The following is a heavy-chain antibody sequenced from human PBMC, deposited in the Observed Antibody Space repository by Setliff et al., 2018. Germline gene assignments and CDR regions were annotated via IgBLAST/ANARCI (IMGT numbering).Heavy chain of an antibody. J-gene: IGHJ4*02. CDR1: GFTFSDYY. CDR3: ARDGDSSGWYAGGEFDY. D-gene: IGHD6-19*01. CDR2: IKQDGSEK. Sequence: GGSLRLSCAASGFTFSDYYMSWIRQAPGKGLEWVANIKQDGSEKYYVDSVKGRFTISRDNAKNSLYLQMNSLRAEDTTVYYCARDGDSSGWYAGGEFDYWGQGTLVTVSS. V-gene: IGHV3-7*01.